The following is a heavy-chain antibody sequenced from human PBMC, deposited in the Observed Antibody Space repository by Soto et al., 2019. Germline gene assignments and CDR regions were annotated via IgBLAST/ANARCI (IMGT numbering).Heavy chain of an antibody. D-gene: IGHD6-13*01. CDR2: IYHSGST. J-gene: IGHJ5*02. V-gene: IGHV4-59*01. Sequence: QVQLQESGPGLVKPSETLSLTCTISGGSIGSYYWSWIRQPPGKGLEWIGNIYHSGSTNYNPSLKSRVTISVDTSKNQFAPKLNSVTAADTAVYYCARSGAAGAGRNWFDPWGQGTLVTVSS. CDR3: ARSGAAGAGRNWFDP. CDR1: GGSIGSYY.